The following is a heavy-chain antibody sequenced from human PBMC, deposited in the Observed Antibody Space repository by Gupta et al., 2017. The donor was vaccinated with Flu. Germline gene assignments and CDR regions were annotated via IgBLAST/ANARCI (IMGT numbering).Heavy chain of an antibody. CDR1: S. CDR3: ARDFAVNHPYDS. V-gene: IGHV3-21*01. J-gene: IGHJ4*02. Sequence: SMAWVRQAPGKGLEWVSSISSRSSYIYYADSVKGRFTISRDNADNSLYLRMNSLRAEDTAVYYCARDFAVNHPYDSWGQGTLVTVSS. D-gene: IGHD3-3*01. CDR2: ISSRSSYI.